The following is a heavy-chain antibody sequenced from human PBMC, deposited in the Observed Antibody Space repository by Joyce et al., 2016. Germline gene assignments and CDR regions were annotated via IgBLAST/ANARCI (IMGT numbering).Heavy chain of an antibody. Sequence: QVQLQQWGAGLLKPSETLSLTCAVYGGSFSDYFWSWIRQPPGKGLEWIGEINHSGSTNYNPSLKSRVTISVDTSKHQFSLKLSSVTAADTAVYYCARASHSIFGVVIKVYYYYMDVWGKGTTVTVSS. CDR3: ARASHSIFGVVIKVYYYYMDV. J-gene: IGHJ6*03. D-gene: IGHD3-3*01. CDR1: GGSFSDYF. CDR2: INHSGST. V-gene: IGHV4-34*01.